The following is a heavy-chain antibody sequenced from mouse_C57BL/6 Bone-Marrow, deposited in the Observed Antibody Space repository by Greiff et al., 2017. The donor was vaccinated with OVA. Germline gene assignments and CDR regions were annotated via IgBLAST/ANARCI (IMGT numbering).Heavy chain of an antibody. Sequence: VQLQQSGPVLVKPGASVKMSCKASGYTFTDYYMNWVKQSHGKSLEWIGVINPYNGGTSYNQKFKGKATLNVDKSSSTAYMELNSLTSEDSAFYYCARAGGLRQKDYYAMDYWGQGPSVTVSS. CDR2: INPYNGGT. D-gene: IGHD2-4*01. CDR1: GYTFTDYY. CDR3: ARAGGLRQKDYYAMDY. V-gene: IGHV1-19*01. J-gene: IGHJ4*01.